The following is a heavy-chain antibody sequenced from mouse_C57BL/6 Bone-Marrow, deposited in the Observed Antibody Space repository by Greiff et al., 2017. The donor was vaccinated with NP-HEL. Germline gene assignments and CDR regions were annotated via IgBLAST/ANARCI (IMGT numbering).Heavy chain of an antibody. Sequence: EVMLVESGGGLVQPGGSLKLSCAASGFTFSDYGMAWVRQAPRKGPAWVAFISNLAYSIYYADTVTGRFTIARENGKNTLYLEMSSLRSEDTAMYYCATYDYDLPWFAYWGQGTLVTVSA. J-gene: IGHJ3*01. CDR1: GFTFSDYG. CDR2: ISNLAYSI. CDR3: ATYDYDLPWFAY. V-gene: IGHV5-15*01. D-gene: IGHD2-4*01.